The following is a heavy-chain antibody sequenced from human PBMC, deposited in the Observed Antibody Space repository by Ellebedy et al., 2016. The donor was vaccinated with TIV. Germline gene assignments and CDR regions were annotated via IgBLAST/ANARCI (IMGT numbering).Heavy chain of an antibody. CDR1: GFTFDDYT. CDR2: ISWDGGST. Sequence: GGSLRLSXAASGFTFDDYTMHWVRQAPGKGLEWVSLISWDGGSTYYADSVKGRFTISRDNSKNSLYLQMNSLRTEDTALYYCAKEGAYCSGGSCYQGYYGMDVWGQGTTVTVSS. J-gene: IGHJ6*02. CDR3: AKEGAYCSGGSCYQGYYGMDV. V-gene: IGHV3-43*01. D-gene: IGHD2-15*01.